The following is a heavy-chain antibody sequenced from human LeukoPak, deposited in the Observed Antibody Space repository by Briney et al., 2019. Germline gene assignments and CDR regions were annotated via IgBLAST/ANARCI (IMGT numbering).Heavy chain of an antibody. CDR3: AKYSVYDYYDSSGAFDY. Sequence: GRSLRLSCAASGLTFSSHGMHWIRQAPGKGLEWVAVISYDGSNKYYADPVKGRFTIFRANSKNTLYLQMNSLRAEDTAVYYCAKYSVYDYYDSSGAFDYWGQGTMVTVSS. J-gene: IGHJ4*02. D-gene: IGHD3-22*01. CDR2: ISYDGSNK. V-gene: IGHV3-30*18. CDR1: GLTFSSHG.